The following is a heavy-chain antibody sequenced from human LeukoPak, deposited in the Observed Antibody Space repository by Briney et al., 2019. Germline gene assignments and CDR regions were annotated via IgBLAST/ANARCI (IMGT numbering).Heavy chain of an antibody. V-gene: IGHV4-59*08. CDR2: IYYSGST. Sequence: SETLSLTCTVSGGSISSYYWSWIRQPPGKGLEWIGYIYYSGSTNYNPSLKSRVTISVDTSKNQFSLKLSSVTAADTAVYYCARRKRWLQFFDYWGQGTLVTVSS. J-gene: IGHJ4*02. D-gene: IGHD5-24*01. CDR3: ARRKRWLQFFDY. CDR1: GGSISSYY.